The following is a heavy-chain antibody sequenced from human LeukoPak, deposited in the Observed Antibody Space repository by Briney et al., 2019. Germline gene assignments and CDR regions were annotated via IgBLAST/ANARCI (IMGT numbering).Heavy chain of an antibody. Sequence: PGGSLRLSCAASGFTFSNAWMSWVRQAPGKGLEWVGRIKSKTDGGTTDYAAPVKGRFTISRDDSKNTLYLQMNSLKTEDTAVYYCTTGTLVGEPGGSDYWGQGTLVTVSS. D-gene: IGHD1-26*01. J-gene: IGHJ4*02. CDR3: TTGTLVGEPGGSDY. V-gene: IGHV3-15*01. CDR2: IKSKTDGGTT. CDR1: GFTFSNAW.